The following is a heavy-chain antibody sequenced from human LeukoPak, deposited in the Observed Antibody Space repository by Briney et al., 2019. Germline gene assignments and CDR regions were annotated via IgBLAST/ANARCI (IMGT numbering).Heavy chain of an antibody. D-gene: IGHD2-8*01. Sequence: SETLSLTCTVSGGSISSSSYYCGWIRQPPGKGLEWIGSIYHSGSTYYNPSLKSRATLSVETSKNQFSLKLSSVTAADTAVYYCAGSTYDNWFDPWGQGTLVTVSS. CDR1: GGSISSSSYY. CDR2: IYHSGST. J-gene: IGHJ5*02. CDR3: AGSTYDNWFDP. V-gene: IGHV4-39*01.